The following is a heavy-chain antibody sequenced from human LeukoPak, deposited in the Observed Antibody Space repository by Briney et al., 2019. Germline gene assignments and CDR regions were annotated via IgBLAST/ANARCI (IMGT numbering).Heavy chain of an antibody. Sequence: PGGSLRLSCAASGFTLTNYGMNWVRQPPGKGLEWVSSISSSGTSIDYADSVKGRFTVSRDSATNSLYLQMNSLRAEDTAVYYCARTAKDIVIVPASYYMDVWGKGTTVTVSS. D-gene: IGHD2-2*01. CDR1: GFTLTNYG. CDR2: ISSSGTSI. CDR3: ARTAKDIVIVPASYYMDV. J-gene: IGHJ6*03. V-gene: IGHV3-21*01.